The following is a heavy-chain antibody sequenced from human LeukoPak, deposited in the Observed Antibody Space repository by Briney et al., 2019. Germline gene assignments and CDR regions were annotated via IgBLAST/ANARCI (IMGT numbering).Heavy chain of an antibody. V-gene: IGHV4-59*08. D-gene: IGHD3-10*01. CDR1: GGSISSYY. CDR2: IYYSGST. Sequence: SETLSLTCTVSGGSISSYYWSWIRQPPGKGLEWIGYIYYSGSTNYNPSLKSRVTISVDTSKNQFSLKLSSVTAADTAVYYWARHGPTTGGSGSYNRHDAFDIWGQGTMVTVSS. CDR3: ARHGPTTGGSGSYNRHDAFDI. J-gene: IGHJ3*02.